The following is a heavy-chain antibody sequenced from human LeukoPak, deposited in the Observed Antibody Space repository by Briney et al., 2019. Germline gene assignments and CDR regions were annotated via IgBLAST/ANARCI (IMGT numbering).Heavy chain of an antibody. CDR1: GFTFGDYA. CDR3: TRDPSQQLWLVGWFDP. V-gene: IGHV3-49*04. CDR2: IRSKAYGGTT. J-gene: IGHJ5*02. Sequence: GGSLRLSCTASGFTFGDYAMSWVRQAPGKGLEWVGFIRSKAYGGTTEYAASVKGRFTISRDDSKSIAYLQMNSLKTEDTAVYYCTRDPSQQLWLVGWFDPWGQGTLVTVSS. D-gene: IGHD5-18*01.